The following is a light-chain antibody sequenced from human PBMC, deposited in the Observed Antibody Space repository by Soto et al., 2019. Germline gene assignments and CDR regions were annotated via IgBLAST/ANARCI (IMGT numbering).Light chain of an antibody. CDR1: SSDVGGYNY. J-gene: IGLJ3*02. V-gene: IGLV2-11*01. CDR2: DVS. Sequence: QSALTQPRSVSGSPGQSVTISCTGTSSDVGGYNYVSWYQQHPGKAPKLMIYDVSKRPSGVPDRFPGAKSGNTASLTISGLQAEDEGDYYCCSSVGSYTAVFGAGTKVTV. CDR3: CSSVGSYTAV.